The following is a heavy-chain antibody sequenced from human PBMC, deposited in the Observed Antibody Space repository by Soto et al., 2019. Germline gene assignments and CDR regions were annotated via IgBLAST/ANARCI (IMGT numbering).Heavy chain of an antibody. V-gene: IGHV3-33*01. CDR1: GFTFSSYG. D-gene: IGHD2-15*01. CDR2: IWYDGSNK. CDR3: ARDGGYCSGGSCHNWNFDL. J-gene: IGHJ2*01. Sequence: QVQLVESGGGVVQPGRSLRLSCAASGFTFSSYGMHWVRQAPGKGLEWVAVIWYDGSNKYYADSVKGRFTISRDNSKNKLYMQKNCVRAEDKAVYYCARDGGYCSGGSCHNWNFDLRGRGTLVTVSS.